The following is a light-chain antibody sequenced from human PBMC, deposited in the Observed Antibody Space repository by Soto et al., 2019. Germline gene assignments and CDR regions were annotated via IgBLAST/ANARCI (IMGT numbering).Light chain of an antibody. CDR3: QQYGSSPIT. J-gene: IGKJ5*01. V-gene: IGKV3-20*01. CDR2: DAS. CDR1: QSVTNNY. Sequence: EIVLTQSPGTLSLSPGERATLSCRASQSVTNNYLAWYRQKPGQAPRLLIYDASSRATGIPDRFSGSGSGTDFTLTISRLEPEDLVVYYCQQYGSSPITFRQGTRLEIK.